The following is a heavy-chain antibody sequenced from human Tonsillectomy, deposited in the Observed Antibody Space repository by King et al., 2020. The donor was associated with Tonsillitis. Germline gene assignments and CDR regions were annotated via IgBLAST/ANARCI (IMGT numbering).Heavy chain of an antibody. CDR3: ARGRYYDILTGYSSYFFDY. Sequence: VQLVESGGGLVQPGGSLRLSCAASGFTFSSYAMSWVRQAPGKGLEWVSIIYSGGSSTYYADSVKGRFTISRDNSKNTLYLQMNSLRAEDTAVYYCARGRYYDILTGYSSYFFDYWGQGTLVTVSS. J-gene: IGHJ4*02. CDR1: GFTFSSYA. V-gene: IGHV3-23*03. D-gene: IGHD3-9*01. CDR2: IYSGGSST.